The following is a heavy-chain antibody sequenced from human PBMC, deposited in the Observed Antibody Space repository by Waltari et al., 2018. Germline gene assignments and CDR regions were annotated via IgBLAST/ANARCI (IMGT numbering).Heavy chain of an antibody. Sequence: QVQLQESGPGLVKPSETLSLTCTVSGGSISSYYWSWIRQPPGKGLEWIGYIYYSWSTNYNPSLKSRVTISVDTSKNQFSLKLSSVTAADTAVYYCARGSSGYPYYFDYWGQGTLVTVSS. V-gene: IGHV4-59*01. D-gene: IGHD3-22*01. CDR3: ARGSSGYPYYFDY. CDR2: IYYSWST. CDR1: GGSISSYY. J-gene: IGHJ4*02.